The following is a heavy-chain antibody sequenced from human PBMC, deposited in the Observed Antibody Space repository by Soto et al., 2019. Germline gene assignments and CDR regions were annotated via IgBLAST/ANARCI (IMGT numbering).Heavy chain of an antibody. D-gene: IGHD2-2*01. CDR1: GYTFTSYG. Sequence: QVQLVQSGAEVKKPGASVKVSCKASGYTFTSYGISWVRQAPGQGLEWMGWISAYNGNTNYAQKLQGRVTMTTDTSTSTAYMELRSPRSDDTAVYYCARLKVVPAAIGMYYYYYMDVWGKGTTVTVSS. CDR3: ARLKVVPAAIGMYYYYYMDV. V-gene: IGHV1-18*01. J-gene: IGHJ6*03. CDR2: ISAYNGNT.